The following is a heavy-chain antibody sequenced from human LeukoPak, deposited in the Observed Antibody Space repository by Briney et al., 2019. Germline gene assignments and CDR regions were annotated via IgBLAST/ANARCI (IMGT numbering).Heavy chain of an antibody. CDR3: AELGITMIGGV. D-gene: IGHD3-10*02. CDR1: GFTFSSYS. Sequence: GGSLRLSCAASGFTFSSYSMNWVRQAPGKGLEWVASIDFTSNFIFYGDSVKGRFTISRDNAKNSLYLQMNSLRAEDTAVYYCAELGITMIGGVWGKGTTVTISS. V-gene: IGHV3-21*01. J-gene: IGHJ6*04. CDR2: IDFTSNFI.